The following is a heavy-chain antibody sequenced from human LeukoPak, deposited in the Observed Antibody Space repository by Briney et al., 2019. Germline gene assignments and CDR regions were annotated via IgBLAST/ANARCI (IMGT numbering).Heavy chain of an antibody. CDR1: GFTFSSYW. Sequence: GGSLRLSCAASGFTFSSYWVSWVRQAPGKGLEWVANIKQDGSEKYYVDSVKGRFTISRDNAKNSLYLQMNSLRAEDTAVYYCAKDFGPTVGFYAYWGQGTLVTVSS. CDR2: IKQDGSEK. V-gene: IGHV3-7*01. J-gene: IGHJ4*02. D-gene: IGHD4-23*01. CDR3: AKDFGPTVGFYAY.